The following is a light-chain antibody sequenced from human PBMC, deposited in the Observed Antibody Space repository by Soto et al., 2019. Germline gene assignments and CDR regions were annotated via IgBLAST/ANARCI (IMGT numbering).Light chain of an antibody. CDR1: QTISSW. Sequence: DIQMTQSPSTLSGSVGDTVTIPFRASQTISSWLDWYQQKPGKAPKLLIYKASTLKSGVPSRFSGSGSGTEFTLTISSLQTDDFATYYCKHYNSYSEAFGQGTNVDIK. CDR3: KHYNSYSEA. J-gene: IGKJ1*01. V-gene: IGKV1-5*03. CDR2: KAS.